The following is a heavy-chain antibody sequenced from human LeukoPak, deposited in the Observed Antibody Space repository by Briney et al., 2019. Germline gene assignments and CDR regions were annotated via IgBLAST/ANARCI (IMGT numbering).Heavy chain of an antibody. CDR2: IIPIFGTA. J-gene: IGHJ6*03. V-gene: IGHV1-69*13. D-gene: IGHD2-2*01. CDR3: ARDRLPAATTNYYYYYMDV. Sequence: ASVKVSCKASGGTFSSYAISWVRQAPGQGLEWIGGIIPIFGTANYAQKFQGRVTITADESTSTAYMELSSLRSEDTAVYYCARDRLPAATTNYYYYYMDVWGKGTTVTVSS. CDR1: GGTFSSYA.